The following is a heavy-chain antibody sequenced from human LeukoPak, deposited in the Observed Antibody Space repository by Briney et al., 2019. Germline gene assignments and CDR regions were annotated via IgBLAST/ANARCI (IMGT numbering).Heavy chain of an antibody. CDR2: IYYSGGT. CDR3: ARVLDLGAVTTLGYYYYYGMDV. D-gene: IGHD4-17*01. J-gene: IGHJ6*02. Sequence: SETLSLTCTVSGGSISSYYWSWIRQPPGKGLEWIGYIYYSGGTNYNPSLKSRVTISVDTSKNQFSLKLSSVTAADTAVYYCARVLDLGAVTTLGYYYYYGMDVWGQGTTVTVSS. CDR1: GGSISSYY. V-gene: IGHV4-59*01.